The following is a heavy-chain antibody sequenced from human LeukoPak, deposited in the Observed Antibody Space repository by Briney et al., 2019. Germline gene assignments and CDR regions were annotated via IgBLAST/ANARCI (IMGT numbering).Heavy chain of an antibody. Sequence: PGGSLRLSCAASGFTFSRYAMNWVRQAPGKGLGWVSAITDSGSSTYYADSVKGRFTISRDNSRSTLYLQMNSPRAEDTAVYYCAKDGDWNYGNYWGQGTLVTVSS. V-gene: IGHV3-23*01. J-gene: IGHJ4*02. CDR3: AKDGDWNYGNY. D-gene: IGHD1-7*01. CDR2: ITDSGSST. CDR1: GFTFSRYA.